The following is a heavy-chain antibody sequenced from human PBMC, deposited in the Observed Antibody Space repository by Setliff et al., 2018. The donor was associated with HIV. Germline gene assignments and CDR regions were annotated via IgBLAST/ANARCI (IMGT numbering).Heavy chain of an antibody. CDR2: ISGTGADT. D-gene: IGHD5-12*01. V-gene: IGHV3-23*01. Sequence: GSLRLSCAASGFTFSNQVMTWVRQAPGKGLEWVSSISGTGADTYYAAPVKGRFTISRDDSKTTLYLQMNSLKTEDTAVYYCTTEDPWLRFGHWGQGTLVTVSS. CDR3: TTEDPWLRFGH. J-gene: IGHJ5*02. CDR1: GFTFSNQV.